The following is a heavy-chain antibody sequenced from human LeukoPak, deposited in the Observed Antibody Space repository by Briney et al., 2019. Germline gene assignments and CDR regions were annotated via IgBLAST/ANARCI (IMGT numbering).Heavy chain of an antibody. CDR1: GFTFSDYY. V-gene: IGHV3-11*01. Sequence: PGGSLRLSCAASGFTFSDYYMSWIRQAPGKGLEWVSYISSSGSTIYYADSVKGRFTISRDNAKNSLYLQMNSLRAEDTAVYYCAREAYYYDSSGYYGWFDPWGQGTLVTVSS. CDR2: ISSSGSTI. CDR3: AREAYYYDSSGYYGWFDP. D-gene: IGHD3-22*01. J-gene: IGHJ5*02.